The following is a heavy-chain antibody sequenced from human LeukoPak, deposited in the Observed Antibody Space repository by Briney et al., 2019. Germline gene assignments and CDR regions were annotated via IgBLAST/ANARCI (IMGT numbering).Heavy chain of an antibody. CDR1: GLTFDDYA. V-gene: IGHV3-43*02. J-gene: IGHJ4*02. CDR2: ISGDGGST. D-gene: IGHD3-22*01. CDR3: AKDIYYYDSSGYSYFDY. Sequence: PGGSLRLSCAASGLTFDDYAMHWVRQAPGKGLEWVSLISGDGGSTYYADSVKGRFTISRDNSKNSLYLQMNSLRTEDTALYYCAKDIYYYDSSGYSYFDYWGQGTLVTVSS.